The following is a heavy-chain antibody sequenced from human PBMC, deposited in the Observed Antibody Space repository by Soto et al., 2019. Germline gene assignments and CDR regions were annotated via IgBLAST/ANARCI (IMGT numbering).Heavy chain of an antibody. J-gene: IGHJ1*01. V-gene: IGHV4-4*02. CDR3: ASKNYGDSVTPLQV. Sequence: QVQLQESGPGLVKPSETLSLTCAVSSASISSTNWWNWVRQPPGKGLEWIGEIYHDGSTNYSPSLKSRVTISVDKSKNQFSLNLMSVTAADTAVYDCASKNYGDSVTPLQVWGQGTLVTVSA. CDR1: SASISSTNW. CDR2: IYHDGST. D-gene: IGHD4-17*01.